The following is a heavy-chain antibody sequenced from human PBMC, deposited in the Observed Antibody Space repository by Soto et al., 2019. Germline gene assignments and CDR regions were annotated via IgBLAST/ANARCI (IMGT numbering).Heavy chain of an antibody. CDR2: INHSGST. CDR1: GGSFSGYY. Sequence: QVQLQQWGAGLLKPSETLSLTCAVYGGSFSGYYWTWIRQPPGTGLEWIGEINHSGSTNYNPSLKSRFTISVDTSKNQFSLQLTSVTAAATAVYYCARDKITGLFDYWGQGTLVTVSS. V-gene: IGHV4-34*01. J-gene: IGHJ4*02. D-gene: IGHD3-16*01. CDR3: ARDKITGLFDY.